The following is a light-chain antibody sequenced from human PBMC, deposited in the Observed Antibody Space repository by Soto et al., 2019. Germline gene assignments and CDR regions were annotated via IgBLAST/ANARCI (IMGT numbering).Light chain of an antibody. V-gene: IGLV1-51*01. CDR1: SSNIGNNY. J-gene: IGLJ2*01. CDR3: GTWDSSGDVV. Sequence: QSVLTQPPSVSAAPGQKVTISCSGSSSNIGNNYVSWYQQLPGTAPKLLIYDNNKRPSGIPDRFSGSKSGTSATLGITGLQTGDEADYYCGTWDSSGDVVFGGGTKVTVL. CDR2: DNN.